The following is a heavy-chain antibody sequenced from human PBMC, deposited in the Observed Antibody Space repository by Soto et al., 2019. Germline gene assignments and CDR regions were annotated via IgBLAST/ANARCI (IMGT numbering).Heavy chain of an antibody. CDR1: GGTFSSYA. D-gene: IGHD6-6*01. V-gene: IGHV1-69*06. CDR3: ARDGSSASGNWFDP. J-gene: IGHJ5*02. CDR2: IIPIFGTA. Sequence: QVQLVQSGAEVKKPGSSVKVSCKASGGTFSSYAISWVRQAPGQGLEWMGGIIPIFGTANYAQKFRGRFTITADKSTSTAYMELSSLRSEDTAVYYCARDGSSASGNWFDPWGQGTLVTVSS.